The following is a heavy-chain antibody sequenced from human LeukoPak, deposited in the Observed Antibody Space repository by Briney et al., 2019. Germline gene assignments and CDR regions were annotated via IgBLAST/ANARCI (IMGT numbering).Heavy chain of an antibody. J-gene: IGHJ6*02. Sequence: ASVKVSCKASGYTFTGYYMHWVRQAPGQGLEWMGWINPNSGGTNYAQKFQGRVTMTRDTSISTAYMELSRLRSDDTAVHYCARVRVLEWSYYYYGMDVWGQGTTVTVSS. D-gene: IGHD3-3*01. CDR3: ARVRVLEWSYYYYGMDV. CDR2: INPNSGGT. CDR1: GYTFTGYY. V-gene: IGHV1-2*02.